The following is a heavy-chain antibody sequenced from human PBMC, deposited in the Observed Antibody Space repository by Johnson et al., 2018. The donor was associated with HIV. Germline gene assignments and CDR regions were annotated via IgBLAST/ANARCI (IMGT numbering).Heavy chain of an antibody. J-gene: IGHJ3*02. D-gene: IGHD3-10*01. CDR2: IYSGGST. V-gene: IGHV3-NL1*01. CDR3: AREQATLWFRASGAAFNI. CDR1: GFTFSSYG. Sequence: QVQLVESGGGVVQPGRSLRLSCAASGFTFSSYGMHWVRQAPGKGLEWVSAIYSGGSTYYADSVKGRFTISRDNSKNTLYLQMNSLRAEDTAMYYCAREQATLWFRASGAAFNIWGQGTMVTVSS.